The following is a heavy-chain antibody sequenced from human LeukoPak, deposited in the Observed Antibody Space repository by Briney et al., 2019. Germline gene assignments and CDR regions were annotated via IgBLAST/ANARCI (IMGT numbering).Heavy chain of an antibody. CDR1: GFTFNNYA. V-gene: IGHV3-9*01. Sequence: GGSLRLSCAASGFTFNNYAMSWVRQAPGKGLEWVSGISWNSGSIEYVDSVEGRFTISRDNAKNSLYLQMNSLRAEDTAFYYCAKADGFFRGYYDHWGQGTLVTVSS. J-gene: IGHJ4*02. CDR2: ISWNSGSI. CDR3: AKADGFFRGYYDH. D-gene: IGHD5-24*01.